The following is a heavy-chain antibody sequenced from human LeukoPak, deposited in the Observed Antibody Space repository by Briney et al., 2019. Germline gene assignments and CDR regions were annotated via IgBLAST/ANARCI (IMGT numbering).Heavy chain of an antibody. CDR1: GFTFSTST. J-gene: IGHJ4*02. D-gene: IGHD2-21*02. Sequence: PGGSLRLSCAASGFTFSTSTMHWVRQAPGKGLEWVSYISSDASSIYYADSVRGRFTVSRDNAKNSLSLQVNGLRDEDTAVYYCARGLPYCGGDCYRALDYWGQGTLVTVSS. CDR2: ISSDASSI. V-gene: IGHV3-48*02. CDR3: ARGLPYCGGDCYRALDY.